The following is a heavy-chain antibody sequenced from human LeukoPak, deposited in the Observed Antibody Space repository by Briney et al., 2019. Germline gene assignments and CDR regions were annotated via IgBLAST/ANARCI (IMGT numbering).Heavy chain of an antibody. CDR1: GFSFSGSW. J-gene: IGHJ3*02. V-gene: IGHV3-7*01. CDR3: ARDPLNGALDI. Sequence: GGSLRLSCTASGFSFSGSWMSWVRQLPGKGLEWLADMNPDGSTIVYVDSVKGRFTISRNNAKNSVYLQMDGLRAEDTAVYYCARDPLNGALDIWGQGTLVTVSA. CDR2: MNPDGSTI.